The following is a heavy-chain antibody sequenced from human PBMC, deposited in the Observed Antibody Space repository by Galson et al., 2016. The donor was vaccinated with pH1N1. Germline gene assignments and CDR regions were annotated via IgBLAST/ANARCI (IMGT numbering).Heavy chain of an antibody. Sequence: SVKVSCKASGYTFTDYYIHWVRQAPGQGLEWMGRINPNSGATNYAQKFQGRVTMTRDTSISTAYMELSRLRSDDTAMFYCARPSYGEHHDYWSQGPLVTVTS. CDR2: INPNSGAT. V-gene: IGHV1-2*06. CDR1: GYTFTDYY. CDR3: ARPSYGEHHDY. D-gene: IGHD4-17*01. J-gene: IGHJ4*02.